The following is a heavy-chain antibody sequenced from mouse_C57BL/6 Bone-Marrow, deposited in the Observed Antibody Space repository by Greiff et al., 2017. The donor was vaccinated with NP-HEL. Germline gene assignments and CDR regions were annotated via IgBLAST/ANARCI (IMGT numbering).Heavy chain of an antibody. J-gene: IGHJ4*01. Sequence: EVQGVESGGDLVKPGGSLKLSCAASGFTFSSYGMSWVRQTPDKRLEWVATISSGGSYTYYPDSVKGRFTISRDNAKNTLYLQMSSLKSEDTAMYYCATYLNAMDYWGQGTSVTVSS. CDR2: ISSGGSYT. CDR3: ATYLNAMDY. V-gene: IGHV5-6*01. D-gene: IGHD5-5*01. CDR1: GFTFSSYG.